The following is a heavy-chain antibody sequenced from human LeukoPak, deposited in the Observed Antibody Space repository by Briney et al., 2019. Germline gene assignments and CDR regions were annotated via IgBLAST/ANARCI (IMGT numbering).Heavy chain of an antibody. D-gene: IGHD4-17*01. J-gene: IGHJ2*01. V-gene: IGHV4-30-4*01. Sequence: PSQTLSLTCNVSGGSISSGDYYWSWIRQPPGKGLEWIGYIYYSGNSYYNPSLKSRLTISVDKSKNQFSLKLSSVTAADTAVYYCARDRAMTTVTTEWYFDLWGRGTLVTVSS. CDR1: GGSISSGDYY. CDR3: ARDRAMTTVTTEWYFDL. CDR2: IYYSGNS.